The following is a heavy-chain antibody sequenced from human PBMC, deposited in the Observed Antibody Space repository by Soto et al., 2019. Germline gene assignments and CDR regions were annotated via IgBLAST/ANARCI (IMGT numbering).Heavy chain of an antibody. D-gene: IGHD2-15*01. J-gene: IGHJ5*02. CDR3: ARVRLVAAILGPLDWFDP. CDR2: ISSSSSTI. CDR1: GFTFSSYS. Sequence: GGSLRLSCAASGFTFSSYSMNWVRQAPGKGLEWVSYISSSSSTIYYADSVKGRFTISRDNAKNSLYLQMNSLRAEDTAVYYWARVRLVAAILGPLDWFDPWGQGTLVTVSS. V-gene: IGHV3-48*01.